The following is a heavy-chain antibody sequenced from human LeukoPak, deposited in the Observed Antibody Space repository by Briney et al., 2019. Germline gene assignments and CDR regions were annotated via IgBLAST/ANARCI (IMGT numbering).Heavy chain of an antibody. CDR1: GYTFTSYG. J-gene: IGHJ5*02. CDR3: ARFDTMVRGEEGNWFDP. V-gene: IGHV1-18*01. Sequence: ASVKVSCKASGYTFTSYGISWVRQAPGQGLEWMGWISAYNGNTNYAQKLQGRATMTTDTSTSTAYMELRSLRSDDTAVYYCARFDTMVRGEEGNWFDPWGQGTLVTVSS. CDR2: ISAYNGNT. D-gene: IGHD3-10*01.